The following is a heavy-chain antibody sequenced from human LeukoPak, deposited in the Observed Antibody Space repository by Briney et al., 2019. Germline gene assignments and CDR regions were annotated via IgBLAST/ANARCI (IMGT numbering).Heavy chain of an antibody. CDR2: INTYNGKT. V-gene: IGHV1-18*01. CDR1: GYIFTNYG. CDR3: AKSHSGSLRAPFDN. Sequence: ASVKVSCKASGYIFTNYGIIRVRQAPGQGHEWMGWINTYNGKTNYAQKVQGRVTMATDTSTSTAYMELRSLRSDDTAVYYCAKSHSGSLRAPFDNWGQGTLVTVSS. D-gene: IGHD3-22*01. J-gene: IGHJ4*02.